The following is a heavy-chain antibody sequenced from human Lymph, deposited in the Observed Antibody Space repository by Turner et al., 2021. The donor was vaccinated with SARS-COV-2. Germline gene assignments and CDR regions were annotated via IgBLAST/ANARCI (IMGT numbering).Heavy chain of an antibody. CDR2: ISGSGGDT. CDR3: AKGVRGAMIVVVIPYFDY. V-gene: IGHV3-23*01. J-gene: IGHJ4*02. D-gene: IGHD3-22*01. Sequence: EVQLLESGGGLVQHGGSLTLSCAASGFTFSSYAMSWVRQAPGKGLEWVSAISGSGGDTYYAYSVKGRFTISRDNSKNTLYLQMNSLRAEDTAVYYCAKGVRGAMIVVVIPYFDYWGQGTLVTVSS. CDR1: GFTFSSYA.